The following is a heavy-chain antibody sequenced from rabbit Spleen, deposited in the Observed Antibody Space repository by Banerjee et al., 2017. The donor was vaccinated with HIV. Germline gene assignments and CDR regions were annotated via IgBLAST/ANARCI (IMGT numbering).Heavy chain of an antibody. V-gene: IGHV1S43*01. D-gene: IGHD7-1*01. J-gene: IGHJ6*01. CDR2: IYTGSSGST. Sequence: QEQLEESGGGLVQPEGSLTLTCKASGIDFSSYYYMCWVRQAPGKGPEWIACIYTGSSGSTWYASWAKGRFTISKSTSLNTVTLQLNSLTVADTASYLCARDRGSYAPPYPDYVDLWGPGTLVTVS. CDR1: GIDFSSYYY. CDR3: ARDRGSYAPPYPDYVDL.